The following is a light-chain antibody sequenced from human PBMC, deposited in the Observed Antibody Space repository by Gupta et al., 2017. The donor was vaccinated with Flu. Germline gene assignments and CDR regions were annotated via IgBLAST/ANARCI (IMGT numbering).Light chain of an antibody. V-gene: IGKV1-5*03. J-gene: IGKJ2*01. CDR2: RAS. Sequence: DIQMTQSPSTLSAFVGDRVTITCRASQSVSSWLAWYQQKLGKAPKLLIYRASSLQSGVPSRFSGSGSGTEFTLTISSRQPDDFATYYCQHYNGFSGIFGQGTKLEIK. CDR1: QSVSSW. CDR3: QHYNGFSGI.